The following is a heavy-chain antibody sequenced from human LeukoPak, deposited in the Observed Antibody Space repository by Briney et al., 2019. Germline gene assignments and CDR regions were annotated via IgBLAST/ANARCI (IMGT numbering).Heavy chain of an antibody. Sequence: GRSLRLSCAASGFNFGAYVMHWVRQSPGKGLEWVAVISWTGDGAAYADSVRGRFTISRDNAKNSLYRQMNSLRPEDTAFYYCVKDAPNGSVDYWGQGTLVTVSS. J-gene: IGHJ4*02. V-gene: IGHV3-9*01. CDR3: VKDAPNGSVDY. D-gene: IGHD1-26*01. CDR1: GFNFGAYV. CDR2: ISWTGDGA.